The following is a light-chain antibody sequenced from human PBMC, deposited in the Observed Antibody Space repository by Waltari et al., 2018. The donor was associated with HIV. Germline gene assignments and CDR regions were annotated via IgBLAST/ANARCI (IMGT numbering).Light chain of an antibody. V-gene: IGLV1-44*01. CDR2: RTN. J-gene: IGLJ3*02. Sequence: QTVLTQPHSASGNPGQRLTISCSGATSKTALDSIHWYHHVPGTAPRLLIYRTNQRPSGVPDRISGSISGTSATLAISGLQYEDDGDYYCSLWTGSLTGWVFGGGTKVTVL. CDR3: SLWTGSLTGWV. CDR1: TSKTALDS.